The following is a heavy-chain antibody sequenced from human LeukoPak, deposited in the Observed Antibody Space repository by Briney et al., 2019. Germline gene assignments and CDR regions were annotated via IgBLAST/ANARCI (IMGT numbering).Heavy chain of an antibody. CDR3: ARGGSRHPSPEDY. D-gene: IGHD1-1*01. J-gene: IGHJ4*02. CDR2: ISYDGSNK. CDR1: GFTFSSYG. V-gene: IGHV3-30*03. Sequence: PGRSLRLSCAASGFTFSSYGMHWVRQAPGKGLEWVAVISYDGSNKYYADSVKGRFTISRDNAKNSLYLQMNSLRADDTAVYYCARGGSRHPSPEDYWGQGTLVTVSS.